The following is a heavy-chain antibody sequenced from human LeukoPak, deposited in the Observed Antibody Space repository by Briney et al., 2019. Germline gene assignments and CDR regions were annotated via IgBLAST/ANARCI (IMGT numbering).Heavy chain of an antibody. CDR3: ARQYYYDSHTFDY. D-gene: IGHD3-22*01. CDR1: GGSISSYY. J-gene: IGHJ4*02. V-gene: IGHV4-59*08. CDR2: IYYSGST. Sequence: SETLSLTCTVSGGSISSYYWSWIRQPPGKGLEWIGYIYYSGSTNYNPSLKSRVTISVDTSKNQFSLRLSSVTAADTAVYYCARQYYYDSHTFDYWGQGTLVTVSS.